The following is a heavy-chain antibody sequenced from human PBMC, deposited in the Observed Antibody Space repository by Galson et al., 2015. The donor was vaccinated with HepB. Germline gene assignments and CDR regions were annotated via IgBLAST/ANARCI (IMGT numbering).Heavy chain of an antibody. Sequence: SVKVSCKASGYTFTSYGISWVRQAPGQGLEWMGWISAYNGNTNYAQKLQGRVTMTTDTSTSTAYMELRSLRSDDTAVYYCASGYYYDSSGYIPAFDIWGQGTMVTVSS. J-gene: IGHJ3*02. CDR2: ISAYNGNT. CDR3: ASGYYYDSSGYIPAFDI. CDR1: GYTFTSYG. V-gene: IGHV1-18*01. D-gene: IGHD3-22*01.